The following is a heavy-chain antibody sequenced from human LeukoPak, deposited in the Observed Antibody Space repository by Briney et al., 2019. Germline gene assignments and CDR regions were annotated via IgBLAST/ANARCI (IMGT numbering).Heavy chain of an antibody. J-gene: IGHJ4*02. CDR3: ARDHTAFDY. CDR2: ISYDGSNK. V-gene: IGHV3-30*09. CDR1: GFTFSSYA. Sequence: GGSLRLSCAASGFTFSSYAMHWVRQAPGKGLEWVAVISYDGSNKYYADSVKGRFAISRDNSKNTLYLQMNSLRAEDTAVYYCARDHTAFDYWGQGTLVTVSS. D-gene: IGHD5-18*01.